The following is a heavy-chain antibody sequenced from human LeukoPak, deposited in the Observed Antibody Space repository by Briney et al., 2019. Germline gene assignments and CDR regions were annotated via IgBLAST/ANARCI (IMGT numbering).Heavy chain of an antibody. V-gene: IGHV3-23*01. CDR3: AKPYSYGFRAFDI. D-gene: IGHD5-18*01. Sequence: PGGSLRLSCAASGFTFSSYSMNWVRQAPGKGLEWVSAISGSGGSTYYADSVKGRFTISRDNSKNTLYLRMNSLRAEDTAVYYCAKPYSYGFRAFDIWGQGTMVTVSS. CDR2: ISGSGGST. J-gene: IGHJ3*02. CDR1: GFTFSSYS.